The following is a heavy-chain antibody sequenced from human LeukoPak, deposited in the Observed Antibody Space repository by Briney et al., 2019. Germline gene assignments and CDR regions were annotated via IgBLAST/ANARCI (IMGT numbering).Heavy chain of an antibody. CDR2: INHSGST. CDR3: ARLEIVVVVVAADYYYGMDV. V-gene: IGHV4-34*01. J-gene: IGHJ6*02. CDR1: GGSFSGYY. Sequence: SETLSLTCAVYGGSFSGYYWSWIRQPPGKGLEWIGEINHSGSTNCNPSLKSRVTISVDTSKNQFSLKLSSVTAADTAVYYCARLEIVVVVVAADYYYGMDVWGQGTTVTVSS. D-gene: IGHD2-15*01.